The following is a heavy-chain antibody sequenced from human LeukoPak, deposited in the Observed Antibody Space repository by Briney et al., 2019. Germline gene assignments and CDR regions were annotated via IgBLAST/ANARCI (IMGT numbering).Heavy chain of an antibody. CDR1: GCRFTTYW. V-gene: IGHV5-10-1*01. Sequence: GESLQISCQGSGCRFTTYWISWLRQMPGKGLEWMGRIDPSDSYTNYSPSFQGHVTISADKSISTAYLQWSSLKASDTAMYYCAIDYYGSGSYSINRGQGTLVTVSS. J-gene: IGHJ1*01. CDR2: IDPSDSYT. D-gene: IGHD3-10*01. CDR3: AIDYYGSGSYSIN.